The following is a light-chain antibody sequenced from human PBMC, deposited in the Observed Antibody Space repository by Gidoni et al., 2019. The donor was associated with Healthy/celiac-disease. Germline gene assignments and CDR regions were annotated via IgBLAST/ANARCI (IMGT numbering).Light chain of an antibody. CDR3: AAWDDSLNGVV. Sequence: QSVLTQPPSVSEAPRQRVTIFCSGSSSNIGKAPKLLIYYDDLLPSGVSDRFSGSKSGTSASLAISGLQSEDEADYYCAAWDDSLNGVVFGGGTKLTVL. CDR1: SSNIG. CDR2: YDD. V-gene: IGLV1-36*01. J-gene: IGLJ2*01.